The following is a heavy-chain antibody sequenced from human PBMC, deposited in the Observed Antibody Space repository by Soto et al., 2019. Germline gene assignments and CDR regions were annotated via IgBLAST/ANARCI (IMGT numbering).Heavy chain of an antibody. Sequence: QITLKESGPTLVKPTQTLTLTCTFSGFSLSTSGVGVGWIRQPPGKALEWLALIYWDDDKRYSPSLKSRLTIPKDTSKNQVVLTMTNMDPVDTATYYCAHTHDSSGYYFQNFDYWGQGTLVTVSS. D-gene: IGHD3-22*01. V-gene: IGHV2-5*02. J-gene: IGHJ4*02. CDR3: AHTHDSSGYYFQNFDY. CDR2: IYWDDDK. CDR1: GFSLSTSGVG.